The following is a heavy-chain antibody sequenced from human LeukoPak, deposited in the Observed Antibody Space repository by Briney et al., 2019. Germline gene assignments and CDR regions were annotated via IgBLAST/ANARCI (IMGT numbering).Heavy chain of an antibody. V-gene: IGHV4-34*01. CDR1: GGSFSGYY. Sequence: PSETLSLTCAVYGGSFSGYYWSWIRQPPGKGLEWIGEINHSGSTNYNPSLKSRVTISVDTSKNQFSLKLSSVTAADTAVYYCARDGGAIQLWSEYYYYYYYMTSGAKGPRSPSP. J-gene: IGHJ6*03. CDR3: ARDGGAIQLWSEYYYYYYYMTS. CDR2: INHSGST. D-gene: IGHD5-18*01.